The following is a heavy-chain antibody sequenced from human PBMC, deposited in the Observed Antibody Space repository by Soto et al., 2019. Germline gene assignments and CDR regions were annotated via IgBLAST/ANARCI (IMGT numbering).Heavy chain of an antibody. Sequence: QVQLVQSGAEVKSAGSSVKVSCKASGDTFNFYSINWVRQAPGLGLEWVGRVNPILSMSNYAQRFQGRVTVTADTSTGAADMELRTLRSEDTAIYYCASNYGSGDRAFDSWGQGALVTVSS. J-gene: IGHJ4*02. V-gene: IGHV1-69*02. CDR1: GDTFNFYS. D-gene: IGHD3-10*01. CDR2: VNPILSMS. CDR3: ASNYGSGDRAFDS.